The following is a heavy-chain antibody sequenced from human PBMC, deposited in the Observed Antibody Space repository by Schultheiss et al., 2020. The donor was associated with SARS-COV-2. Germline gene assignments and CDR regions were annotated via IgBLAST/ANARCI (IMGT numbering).Heavy chain of an antibody. V-gene: IGHV3-30*03. CDR2: ISYDGSNQ. D-gene: IGHD2-8*01. CDR3: ARGYCTNGVCYYFDY. CDR1: GFTFSSYS. J-gene: IGHJ4*02. Sequence: GGSLRLSCAASGFTFSSYSMNWVRQAPGKGLEWVAVISYDGSNQYYADSVKGRFTISRDNSKNTLYLQMNSLRAEDTAVYYCARGYCTNGVCYYFDYWGQGTLVTVSS.